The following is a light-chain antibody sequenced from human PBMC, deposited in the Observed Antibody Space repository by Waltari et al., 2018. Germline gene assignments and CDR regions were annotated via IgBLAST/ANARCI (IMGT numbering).Light chain of an antibody. J-gene: IGKJ1*01. Sequence: DIQMTQSPSSVSASVGDRVTITCRASQGLGTWLAWYQQKPGKAPKVLIYGASTVLTGVPSRFSGSGSGTEFTLTITGLQPEDFATYFCQQGNSFPPTFGQGTRVEV. CDR1: QGLGTW. CDR2: GAS. CDR3: QQGNSFPPT. V-gene: IGKV1-12*01.